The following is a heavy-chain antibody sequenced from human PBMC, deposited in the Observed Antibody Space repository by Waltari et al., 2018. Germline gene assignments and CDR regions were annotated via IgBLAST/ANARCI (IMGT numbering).Heavy chain of an antibody. Sequence: QVQLQQWGAGLLKPSETLSLSCAVDGGSFSGFYWSWIRQPPGKGLEWVGEITHSGNTDYNPSLKSRVTMSVDTSNNQFSLKLTSMTAADTAVYYCARGHWIYATRPMYFFDYWGQGTLVTVSS. CDR2: ITHSGNT. D-gene: IGHD3-9*01. V-gene: IGHV4-34*01. CDR3: ARGHWIYATRPMYFFDY. J-gene: IGHJ4*02. CDR1: GGSFSGFY.